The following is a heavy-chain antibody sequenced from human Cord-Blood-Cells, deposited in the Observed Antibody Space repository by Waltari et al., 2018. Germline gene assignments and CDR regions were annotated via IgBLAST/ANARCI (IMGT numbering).Heavy chain of an antibody. CDR2: ISYDGSNK. CDR3: ARDRVAWTVGVCYDAFDI. V-gene: IGHV3-30-3*01. Sequence: QVQLVESGGGVVQPGRSLRLSCAASGFTLSSYAMHWVRQAPGKGLEWVAVISYDGSNKYYADSVKGRFTISRDNSKNTLYLQMNSLRAEDTDVYYCARDRVAWTVGVCYDAFDIWGQGTMVTVSS. J-gene: IGHJ3*02. CDR1: GFTLSSYA. D-gene: IGHD2-8*02.